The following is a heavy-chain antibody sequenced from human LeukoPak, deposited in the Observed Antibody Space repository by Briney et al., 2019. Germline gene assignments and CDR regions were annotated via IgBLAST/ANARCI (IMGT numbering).Heavy chain of an antibody. CDR2: ISYDGSKK. J-gene: IGHJ4*02. D-gene: IGHD3-10*01. CDR3: ARGRIFSSGRTILFDY. V-gene: IGHV3-30-3*01. CDR1: GLTFSTYA. Sequence: GGSLRLSCAASGLTFSTYAMHWVRQAPGKGLEWVAVISYDGSKKYYADSVKGRFTISRDNSKNTLYLQMNSLRSGDTAVYYCARGRIFSSGRTILFDYWGQGTLVTVSS.